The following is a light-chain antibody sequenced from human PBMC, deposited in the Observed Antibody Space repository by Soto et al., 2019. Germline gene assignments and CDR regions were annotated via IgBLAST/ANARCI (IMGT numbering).Light chain of an antibody. CDR1: SSNIGNNY. J-gene: IGLJ2*01. Sequence: QSVLTQPPSVSAAPGQKVTISCSGSSSNIGNNYVSWYQHLPGTAPKLLIYDNSKRPSGITDRFSGSKSGTSATLGITGLQTGDEADYYCGTWDSSLSAVVFGGGTKLTVL. CDR2: DNS. V-gene: IGLV1-51*01. CDR3: GTWDSSLSAVV.